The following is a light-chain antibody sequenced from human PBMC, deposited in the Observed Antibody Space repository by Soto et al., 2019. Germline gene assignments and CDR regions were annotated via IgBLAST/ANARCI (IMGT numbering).Light chain of an antibody. Sequence: QPALTQPASVSGAPGQSITISCTGTSSDVGGYNYVSWYQQHPGKAPKLMIYDVSNRPSGVSNRFSGSKSGNTASLTISGLQAEDEADYYCSSYTSSSPLYVFGTGTKVTVL. CDR3: SSYTSSSPLYV. J-gene: IGLJ1*01. CDR1: SSDVGGYNY. V-gene: IGLV2-14*01. CDR2: DVS.